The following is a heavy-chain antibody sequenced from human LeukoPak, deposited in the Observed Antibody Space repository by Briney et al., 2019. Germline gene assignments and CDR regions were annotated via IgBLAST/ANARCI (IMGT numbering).Heavy chain of an antibody. CDR2: INPNSGGT. J-gene: IGHJ3*02. D-gene: IGHD3-22*01. Sequence: GASVKVSCKASGYTFTGYYMHWLRQAPGQGLEWMGWINPNSGGTNYAQKFQGRVTITADKSTSTAYMELSSLRSEDTAVYYCARCYYDSSGYYSDAFDIWGQGTMVTVSS. CDR1: GYTFTGYY. V-gene: IGHV1-2*02. CDR3: ARCYYDSSGYYSDAFDI.